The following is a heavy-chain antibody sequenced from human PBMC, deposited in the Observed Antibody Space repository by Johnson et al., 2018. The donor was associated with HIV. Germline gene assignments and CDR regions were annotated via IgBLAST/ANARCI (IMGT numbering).Heavy chain of an antibody. CDR1: GFTFSSYA. CDR3: ARDEPYNLNAFDI. J-gene: IGHJ3*02. CDR2: ISYDGSNK. Sequence: QVHLVESGGGVVQPGRSLRLSCAASGFTFSSYAMHWVRQAPGKGLEWVAVISYDGSNKYYADSVKGRFTISRDNSKNTLYLQMNSLRAEDTAVYYCARDEPYNLNAFDILGQGTMVTVSS. D-gene: IGHD5-24*01. V-gene: IGHV3-30-3*01.